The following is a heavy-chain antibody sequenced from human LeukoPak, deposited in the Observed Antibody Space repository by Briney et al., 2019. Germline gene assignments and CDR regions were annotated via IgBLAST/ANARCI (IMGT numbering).Heavy chain of an antibody. J-gene: IGHJ5*02. CDR3: ARVYYDILTGYSGDWFDP. CDR2: IIPIFGTA. Sequence: SVKVSCKASGGTFSSYAISWVRQAPGQGLEWMGRIIPIFGTANYAQKFQGRVTITTDESTSTAYMELSSLRSEDTAVYYCARVYYDILTGYSGDWFDPWGQGTLVTVSS. V-gene: IGHV1-69*05. CDR1: GGTFSSYA. D-gene: IGHD3-9*01.